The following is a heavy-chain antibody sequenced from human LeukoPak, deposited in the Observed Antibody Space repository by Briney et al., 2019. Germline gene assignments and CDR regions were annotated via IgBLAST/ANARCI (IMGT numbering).Heavy chain of an antibody. CDR3: ARSGSGYFDY. CDR1: GITLRVDM. Sequence: PGGALRLSCAASGITLRVDMLSSGRQAPGKGREWVSNIKQDGSEEHYRDSVQSRFTISRDNTKNSLYLQMNSLRAEDTAVYYCARSGSGYFDYWGQGSLVTVSS. CDR2: IKQDGSEE. V-gene: IGHV3-7*01. J-gene: IGHJ4*02.